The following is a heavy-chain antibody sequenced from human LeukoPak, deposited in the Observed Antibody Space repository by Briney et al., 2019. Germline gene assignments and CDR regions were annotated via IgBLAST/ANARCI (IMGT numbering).Heavy chain of an antibody. Sequence: SETLSLTCTVSGGSISSYYWSWIRQSPGKGLEWIGNINYSGSTKYNPSLKSRVTISVDTSKNQFSLKLSSVTAADTAVYYCARLYCGGDCYYYYFDYWGQGTLVTVSS. V-gene: IGHV4-59*01. CDR1: GGSISSYY. D-gene: IGHD2-21*02. CDR3: ARLYCGGDCYYYYFDY. J-gene: IGHJ4*02. CDR2: INYSGST.